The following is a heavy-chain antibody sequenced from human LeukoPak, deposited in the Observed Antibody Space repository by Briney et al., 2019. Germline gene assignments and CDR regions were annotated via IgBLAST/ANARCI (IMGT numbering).Heavy chain of an antibody. J-gene: IGHJ6*03. D-gene: IGHD3-16*01. CDR1: GFTFSSYS. CDR3: ARGGFYYYMDV. V-gene: IGHV3-48*04. Sequence: GGPLRPSCAASGFTFSSYSMNWVRQAPGKGLEWVSYISSSSSTIYYADSVKGRFTISRDNAKNSLYLQMNSLRAEDTAVYYCARGGFYYYMDVWGKGTTVTVSS. CDR2: ISSSSSTI.